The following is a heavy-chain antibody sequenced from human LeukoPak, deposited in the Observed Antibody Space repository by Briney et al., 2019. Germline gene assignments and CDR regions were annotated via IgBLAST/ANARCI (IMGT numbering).Heavy chain of an antibody. Sequence: SQTLSLTCTVSGGSISSGGYYWSWIRQHPGKGLEWIGYIYYSGTSYYNPSLKSRVTISVDTSKNQFSLKLSSVTAADTAVYYCASSGNSELFDYWGQGTLVTVSS. D-gene: IGHD4-23*01. CDR3: ASSGNSELFDY. CDR1: GGSISSGGYY. V-gene: IGHV4-31*03. CDR2: IYYSGTS. J-gene: IGHJ4*02.